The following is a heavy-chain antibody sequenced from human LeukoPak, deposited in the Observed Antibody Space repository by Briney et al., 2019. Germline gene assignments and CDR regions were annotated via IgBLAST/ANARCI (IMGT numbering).Heavy chain of an antibody. CDR2: MNPNSGNT. Sequence: GASVKVSCKASGYTFTSYDINWVRQATGQGLEWMGWMNPNSGNTGYAQKFQGRVTMTRNTSISTAYMELSSLRSEDTAVHYCGRMVRGVTYYYYYGMDVWGQGTTVTVSS. CDR3: GRMVRGVTYYYYYGMDV. V-gene: IGHV1-8*01. CDR1: GYTFTSYD. J-gene: IGHJ6*02. D-gene: IGHD3-10*01.